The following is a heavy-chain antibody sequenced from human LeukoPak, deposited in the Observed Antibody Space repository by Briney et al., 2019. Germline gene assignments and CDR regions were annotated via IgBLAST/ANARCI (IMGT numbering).Heavy chain of an antibody. CDR1: GFTFSYYS. CDR2: INWNGGST. D-gene: IGHD3-22*01. V-gene: IGHV3-20*04. CDR3: ARGPMYYYDSSGYYGTDYFDY. Sequence: PGGSLRLSCAASGFTFSYYSMNWVRQAPGKGLEWVSGINWNGGSTGYADSVKGRLTISRDNAKNSLYLQMNSLRAEDTALYYCARGPMYYYDSSGYYGTDYFDYWGQGTLVTVSS. J-gene: IGHJ4*02.